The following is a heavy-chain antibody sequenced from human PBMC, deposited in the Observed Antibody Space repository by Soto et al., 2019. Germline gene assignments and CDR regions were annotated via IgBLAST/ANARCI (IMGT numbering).Heavy chain of an antibody. V-gene: IGHV3-74*01. J-gene: IGHJ4*02. CDR3: AKDLPVAGTTGYFDY. CDR1: GFTFSSYW. D-gene: IGHD6-19*01. CDR2: INSDGSDT. Sequence: GGFLRLSCAASGFTFSSYWMHWVRQAPGMGLVWVSHINSDGSDTTYADSVKGRFTISRDNSKNTLYLQMNSLRAEDTAVYYCAKDLPVAGTTGYFDYWGQGTLVTVSS.